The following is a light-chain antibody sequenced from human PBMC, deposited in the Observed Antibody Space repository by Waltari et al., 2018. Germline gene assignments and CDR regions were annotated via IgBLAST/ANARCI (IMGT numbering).Light chain of an antibody. CDR1: QSVFTY. Sequence: EIVLTRSPATLSLSPGERATLSCRASQSVFTYLAWYQHKPGQAPRLLIYDASNRATGIPARFSGSGSGTDFTLTISSLEPEDFAVYYCHQRHSWPITFGQGTRLEIK. J-gene: IGKJ5*01. CDR3: HQRHSWPIT. V-gene: IGKV3-11*01. CDR2: DAS.